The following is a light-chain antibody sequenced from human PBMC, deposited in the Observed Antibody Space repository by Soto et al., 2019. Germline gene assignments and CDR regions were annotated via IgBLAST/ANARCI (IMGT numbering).Light chain of an antibody. Sequence: EIVLTQSPGTLSLSPGERATLSCRASQSVSSSYLAWSQQKPGQAPRLLIYGASSRATGIPDRFSGSGSGTYFSLTISRLEPEDFSVYYCQQYGSSLSITFGQGTRLEIK. V-gene: IGKV3-20*01. J-gene: IGKJ5*01. CDR3: QQYGSSLSIT. CDR1: QSVSSSY. CDR2: GAS.